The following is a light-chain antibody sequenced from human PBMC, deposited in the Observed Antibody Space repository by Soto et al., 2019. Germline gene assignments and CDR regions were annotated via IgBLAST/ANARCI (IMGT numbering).Light chain of an antibody. CDR3: QHYNSYSEA. CDR2: KAS. J-gene: IGKJ1*01. CDR1: QTISSW. Sequence: DIQLTQSPSFLPASVGDRVTITCRASQTISSWLAWYQQKPGKAPKLLIYKASTLKSGVPSRFSGSGSGTEFTLTISSLQPDDLATYYCQHYNSYSEAFGQGTKVDIK. V-gene: IGKV1-5*03.